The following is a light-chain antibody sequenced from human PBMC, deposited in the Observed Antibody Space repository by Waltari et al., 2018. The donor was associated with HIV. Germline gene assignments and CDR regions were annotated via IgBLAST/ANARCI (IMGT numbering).Light chain of an antibody. V-gene: IGLV2-8*01. CDR3: CSYAGSYTSPVV. CDR1: SSDVGGYNY. CDR2: EVT. J-gene: IGLJ2*01. Sequence: QSALTQPPSASGSPGQSVTISCTGTSSDVGGYNYVSWYQQHPGKAPKLIIYEVTKRPSGVPDRFSGSKSGNTASLTVSGLQAEDEADYYCCSYAGSYTSPVVFGGGTKLTVL.